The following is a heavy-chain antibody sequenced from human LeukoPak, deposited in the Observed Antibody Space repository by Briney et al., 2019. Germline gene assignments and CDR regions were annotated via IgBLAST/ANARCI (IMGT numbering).Heavy chain of an antibody. J-gene: IGHJ3*02. CDR3: ARGYSSSSQYAFDI. CDR1: GGTFSSYA. CDR2: IIPIFGTA. V-gene: IGHV1-69*05. Sequence: GASVKVSCKASGGTFSSYATSWVRQAPGQGLEWMGGIIPIFGTANYAQKFQGRVTITTDESTSTAYMELSSLRSEDTAVYYCARGYSSSSQYAFDIWGQGTMVTVSS. D-gene: IGHD6-6*01.